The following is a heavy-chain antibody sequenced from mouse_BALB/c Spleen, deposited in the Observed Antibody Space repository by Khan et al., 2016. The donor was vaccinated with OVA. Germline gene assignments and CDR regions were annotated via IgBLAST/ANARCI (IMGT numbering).Heavy chain of an antibody. V-gene: IGHV1-9*01. CDR3: ARQGGGYFSWFAY. CDR1: GYTFSSYW. D-gene: IGHD2-3*01. Sequence: VELVESGAELARPGASVKMSCKASGYTFSSYWIEWIKQRSGHGLEWIGEILPGSDSPNYNERFMGKATFTADTSSNTAYMQLSSLTSEDSAVYYCARQGGGYFSWFAYWGQGTLVTVSA. J-gene: IGHJ3*01. CDR2: ILPGSDSP.